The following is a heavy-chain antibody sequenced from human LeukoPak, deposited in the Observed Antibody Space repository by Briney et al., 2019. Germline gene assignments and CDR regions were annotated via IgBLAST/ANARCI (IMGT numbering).Heavy chain of an antibody. Sequence: GGSLRLSCAASGFTFSSYSMNGVRQAPGKGLEWVSFISSSSTIYYADTVKGRFTISRDNAKNPLYLQMNSLRAEDTAVYYCARDRGGSYSAIDYWGQGALVTVSS. V-gene: IGHV3-48*04. CDR2: ISSSSTI. CDR1: GFTFSSYS. J-gene: IGHJ4*02. D-gene: IGHD1-26*01. CDR3: ARDRGGSYSAIDY.